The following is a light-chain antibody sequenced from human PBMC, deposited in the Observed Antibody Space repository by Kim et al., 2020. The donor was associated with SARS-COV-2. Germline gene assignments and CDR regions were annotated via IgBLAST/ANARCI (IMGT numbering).Light chain of an antibody. Sequence: SYELTQPPSVSVAPGKTARITCRGDNIGSKSVHWYQQKPGQAPALVIYYDSDRPSGIPERFSGSNSGNTATLTISRVEAGDEADYFCQVWDTTSNKYVFGTGTKVTVL. J-gene: IGLJ1*01. CDR1: NIGSKS. CDR2: YDS. V-gene: IGLV3-21*01. CDR3: QVWDTTSNKYV.